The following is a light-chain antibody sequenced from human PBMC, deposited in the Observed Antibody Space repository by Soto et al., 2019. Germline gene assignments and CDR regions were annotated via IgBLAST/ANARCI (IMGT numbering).Light chain of an antibody. CDR1: QTISSS. J-gene: IGKJ2*01. V-gene: IGKV1-5*03. CDR2: KAS. CDR3: QQYGSYSPYT. Sequence: DIQMTQFPPTLSASIGDRVTITCRASQTISSSSAWYQQKPGKAPKLLIYKASTLETGVPSRFSRSGSGTEFTLTISSLQPDDFATYYCQQYGSYSPYTFGQGTRLEIK.